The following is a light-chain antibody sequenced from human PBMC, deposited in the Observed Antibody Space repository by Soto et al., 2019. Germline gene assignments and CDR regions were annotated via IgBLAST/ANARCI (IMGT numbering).Light chain of an antibody. CDR3: QHYNNWPPFT. CDR2: NAF. Sequence: ELMMTQSPATLSAAPGERATLSCRASQSVTTNLAWYQKKPGQAPRLLIYNAFTRATGIAARFSGSGSGTDFPRTISILQSEDFAVYYFQHYNNWPPFTFGQGTNLEIK. J-gene: IGKJ2*01. V-gene: IGKV3-15*01. CDR1: QSVTTN.